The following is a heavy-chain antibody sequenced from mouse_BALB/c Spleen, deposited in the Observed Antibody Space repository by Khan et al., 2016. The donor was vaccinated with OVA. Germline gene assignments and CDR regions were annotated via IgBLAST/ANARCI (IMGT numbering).Heavy chain of an antibody. CDR2: IWRGGST. CDR3: AKTLGGYAMDY. V-gene: IGHV2-5*01. Sequence: QVQLKQSGPGLVQPSQSLSITCTVSGFSLTTYGVHWVRQSPRKGLEWLGVIWRGGSTDYNAPFMSRLSITKDNSKSHVFFKMNSLQADDTAIYYCAKTLGGYAMDYWGQGTSVTVSS. CDR1: GFSLTTYG. J-gene: IGHJ4*01. D-gene: IGHD3-3*01.